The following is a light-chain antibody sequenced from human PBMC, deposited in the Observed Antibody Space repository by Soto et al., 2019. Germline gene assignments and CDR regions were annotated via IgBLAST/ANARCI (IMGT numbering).Light chain of an antibody. CDR2: DAT. CDR3: QQYNDWPT. V-gene: IGKV3-11*01. CDR1: QSVGSY. J-gene: IGKJ1*01. Sequence: EILITQSPATRLLSPGERSTLSCSASQSVGSYLAWYQQKPGQAPRLLIYDATNRATGIPARFSGSGSGTEFILTISSLQSEDFALYYCQQYNDWPTFGQGTKVDIK.